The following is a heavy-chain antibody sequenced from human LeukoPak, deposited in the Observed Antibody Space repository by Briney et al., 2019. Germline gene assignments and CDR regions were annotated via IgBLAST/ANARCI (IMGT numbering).Heavy chain of an antibody. CDR1: GFTFSSYW. CDR2: INSDGSST. J-gene: IGHJ6*02. Sequence: GGSLRLSCAASGFTFSSYWMHWVRQAPGKGLVWVSRINSDGSSTSYADSVKGRFTISRDNAKNTLYLQMNSLRAEDTAAYYCARGDSGYAPAGYYGMDVWGRGTTVTVSS. V-gene: IGHV3-74*01. CDR3: ARGDSGYAPAGYYGMDV. D-gene: IGHD5-12*01.